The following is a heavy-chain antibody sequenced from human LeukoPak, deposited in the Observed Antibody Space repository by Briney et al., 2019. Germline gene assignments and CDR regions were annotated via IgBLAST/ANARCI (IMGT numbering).Heavy chain of an antibody. J-gene: IGHJ3*02. CDR3: ARARGGYSFDAFDI. Sequence: GGSLILSCVASGFTFSSYSMNWVRQAPGKGLEWVSYISSITIYYADSVKGRFSISRDNAKNSLYLQMNGLRDEDTAVYYCARARGGYSFDAFDIWGQGTMVTVSS. V-gene: IGHV3-48*02. D-gene: IGHD5-24*01. CDR1: GFTFSSYS. CDR2: ISSITI.